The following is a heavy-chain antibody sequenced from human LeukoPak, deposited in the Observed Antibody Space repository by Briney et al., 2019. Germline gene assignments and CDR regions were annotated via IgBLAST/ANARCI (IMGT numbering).Heavy chain of an antibody. V-gene: IGHV1-18*01. J-gene: IGHJ6*03. CDR2: ISAYNGNT. CDR3: ARAGHGDYGNYYYYMDV. D-gene: IGHD4-17*01. CDR1: GYTFTSYG. Sequence: ASVKVSCKASGYTFTSYGISWVRQAPGQGLEWMGWISAYNGNTNYAQKLQDRVTMTTDTSTSTAYMELRSLRSDDTAVYYCARAGHGDYGNYYYYMDVWGKGTTVTVSS.